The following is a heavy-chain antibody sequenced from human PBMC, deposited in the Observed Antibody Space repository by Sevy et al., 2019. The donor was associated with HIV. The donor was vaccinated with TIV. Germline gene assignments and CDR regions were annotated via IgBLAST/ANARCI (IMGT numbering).Heavy chain of an antibody. Sequence: GGSLRLSCAASGFTVSSNYMSWVRQAPGKGLEWVSLIYSDDSTNYADSVKGRFTISRDNSRNTLYLQMNSLRAEDTAVYYCARSTVYSSGDFDYWGQGTLVTVSS. CDR3: ARSTVYSSGDFDY. CDR2: IYSDDST. V-gene: IGHV3-53*01. CDR1: GFTVSSNY. J-gene: IGHJ4*02. D-gene: IGHD3-10*01.